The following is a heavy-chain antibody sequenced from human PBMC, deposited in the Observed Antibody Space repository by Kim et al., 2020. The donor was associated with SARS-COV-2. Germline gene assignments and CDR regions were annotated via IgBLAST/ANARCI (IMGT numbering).Heavy chain of an antibody. D-gene: IGHD6-13*01. J-gene: IGHJ5*02. Sequence: QKFQGRVTMTRDTSISTAYMELSRLRSDDTAVYYCARARKAAAGFGWFDPWGQGTLVTVSS. CDR3: ARARKAAAGFGWFDP. V-gene: IGHV1-2*02.